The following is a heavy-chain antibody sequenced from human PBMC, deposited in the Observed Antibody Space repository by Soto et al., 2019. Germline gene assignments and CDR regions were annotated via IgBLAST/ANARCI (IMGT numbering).Heavy chain of an antibody. CDR2: INPSGGYT. J-gene: IGHJ3*02. CDR1: GYTFTSYY. CDR3: AREASGLNDAFDI. V-gene: IGHV1-46*01. D-gene: IGHD5-12*01. Sequence: ASVKVSCKASGYTFTSYYMNWVRQAPGQGLEWLGIINPSGGYTTYAQRLQGRVTMTSDTSTSTVYMELRSLRSDDTAVYYCAREASGLNDAFDIWGQGTMVTVSS.